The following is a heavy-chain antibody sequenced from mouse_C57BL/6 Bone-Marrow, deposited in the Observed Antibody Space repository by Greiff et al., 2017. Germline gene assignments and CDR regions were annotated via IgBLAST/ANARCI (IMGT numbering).Heavy chain of an antibody. Sequence: VQLQQPGAELVKPGASVKLSCKASGYTFTSYWMHWVKQRPGQGLEWLGMIHPNSGSPNYNEKFKSTATLTVDKSSSTAYMQLSSLTSEDSAVYYCARRITTVDWYFDVWGTGTTVTVSS. CDR2: IHPNSGSP. V-gene: IGHV1-64*01. CDR1: GYTFTSYW. D-gene: IGHD1-1*01. J-gene: IGHJ1*03. CDR3: ARRITTVDWYFDV.